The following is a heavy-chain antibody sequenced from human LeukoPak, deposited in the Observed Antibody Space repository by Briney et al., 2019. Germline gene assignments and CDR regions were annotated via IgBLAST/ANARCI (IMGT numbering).Heavy chain of an antibody. J-gene: IGHJ4*02. CDR3: ARGGDIVVDQRFFDY. Sequence: GGSLRFSCAASGFTFSSYAMHWVRQAPGKGLEWVAVISYDGSNKYYADSVKGRFTISRDNSKNTLYLQMNSLRAEDTAVYYCARGGDIVVDQRFFDYWGQGTLVTVSS. CDR2: ISYDGSNK. CDR1: GFTFSSYA. D-gene: IGHD2-15*01. V-gene: IGHV3-30*04.